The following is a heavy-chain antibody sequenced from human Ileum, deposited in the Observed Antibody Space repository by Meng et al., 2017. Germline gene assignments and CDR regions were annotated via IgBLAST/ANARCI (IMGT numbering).Heavy chain of an antibody. CDR1: GFTFSNYV. Sequence: GESLKISCGASGFTFSNYVMNWVRQAPGKGLEWVSVISGSGDRTYYADSVKGRFTISRDNSKNTLYLQMNSLRVEETAVYYCARVGVGPQIGADWFAPWGQGTLVTVSS. J-gene: IGHJ5*02. D-gene: IGHD2-8*01. CDR3: ARVGVGPQIGADWFAP. CDR2: ISGSGDRT. V-gene: IGHV3-23*01.